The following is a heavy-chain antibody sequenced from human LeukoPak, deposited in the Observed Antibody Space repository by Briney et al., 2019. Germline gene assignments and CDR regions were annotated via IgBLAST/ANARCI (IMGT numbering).Heavy chain of an antibody. CDR2: IDPSAGGT. V-gene: IGHV1-46*01. Sequence: ASVKVSCKASGYTFTSYYIHWVRQAPGQGLEWMGIIDPSAGGTNYAQKFQDRVIMTRDMSTRTVYMELSSLRSEDTAVYYCASLGSGSSPIVDFDHWGQGTQVTVSS. CDR3: ASLGSGSSPIVDFDH. CDR1: GYTFTSYY. D-gene: IGHD3-10*01. J-gene: IGHJ4*02.